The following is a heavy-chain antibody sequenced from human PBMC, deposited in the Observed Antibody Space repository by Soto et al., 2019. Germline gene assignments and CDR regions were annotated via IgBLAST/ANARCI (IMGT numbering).Heavy chain of an antibody. CDR3: ARLITMVRGVIITVNWFDP. CDR2: IYHSGST. J-gene: IGHJ5*02. Sequence: QVQLQESGPGLVKPSGTLSLTCAVSGGSISSSNWWSWVRQPPGKGLEWIGEIYHSGSTNYNPSRKSRVTISVDKSKNQFSLKLSSVTASDTAVYYCARLITMVRGVIITVNWFDPWGQGTLVTVSS. CDR1: GGSISSSNW. D-gene: IGHD3-10*01. V-gene: IGHV4-4*02.